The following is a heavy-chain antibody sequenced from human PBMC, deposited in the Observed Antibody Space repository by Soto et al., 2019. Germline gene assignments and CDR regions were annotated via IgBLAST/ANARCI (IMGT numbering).Heavy chain of an antibody. V-gene: IGHV4-34*01. J-gene: IGHJ4*02. CDR1: GGSFSGYY. Sequence: PSETLSLTCAVYGGSFSGYYWIWIRQSPGKWLEWIGEINHSGSTNYNPSLKSRATISVDRTNNQFSLILSSVTDTDTAVYYCAVAIRGYTYGPFDYWGQGAQVTVSS. CDR2: INHSGST. D-gene: IGHD5-18*01. CDR3: AVAIRGYTYGPFDY.